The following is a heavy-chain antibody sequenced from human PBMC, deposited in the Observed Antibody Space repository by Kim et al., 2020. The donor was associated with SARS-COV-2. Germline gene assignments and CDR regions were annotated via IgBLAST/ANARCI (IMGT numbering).Heavy chain of an antibody. J-gene: IGHJ4*02. V-gene: IGHV3-15*01. CDR3: TAGGYYYDSSGYRFFDY. Sequence: VKGRFTISRDDSKNTLYLQMNSLKTEDTAVYYCTAGGYYYDSSGYRFFDYWGQGTLVTVSS. D-gene: IGHD3-22*01.